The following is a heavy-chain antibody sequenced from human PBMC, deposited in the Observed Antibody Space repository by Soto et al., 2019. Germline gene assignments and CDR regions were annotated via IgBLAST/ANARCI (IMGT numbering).Heavy chain of an antibody. CDR1: GFTFSDYV. D-gene: IGHD1-26*01. Sequence: QVQLVESGGGVVQPGRSLRISCAASGFTFSDYVMHWVRQAPGRGLQWVATISYDGRSEYYVDSVKGRFTISRDNSKNRLYLQMNSLRTEDSAVYSGAKDGDGVGSLNWFDPWGQGTLVTVSS. V-gene: IGHV3-30*18. CDR2: ISYDGRSE. J-gene: IGHJ5*02. CDR3: AKDGDGVGSLNWFDP.